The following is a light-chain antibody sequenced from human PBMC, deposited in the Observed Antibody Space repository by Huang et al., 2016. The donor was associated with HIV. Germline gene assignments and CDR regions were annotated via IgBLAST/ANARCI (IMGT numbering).Light chain of an antibody. CDR1: QSISSW. Sequence: DIQMTQSPSTLSASVGDRVTITCRASQSISSWLAWYQQKPGRAPKLLIYEASRLESGVPPRFSGSGSGTEFTLTISSLQPDDFATYYCQQYKSYPYTFGQGTQLEIK. V-gene: IGKV1-5*03. J-gene: IGKJ2*01. CDR3: QQYKSYPYT. CDR2: EAS.